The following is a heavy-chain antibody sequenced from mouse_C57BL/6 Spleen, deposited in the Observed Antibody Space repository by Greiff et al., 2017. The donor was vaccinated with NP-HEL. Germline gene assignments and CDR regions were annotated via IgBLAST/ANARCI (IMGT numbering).Heavy chain of an antibody. CDR1: GYTFTDYE. V-gene: IGHV1-15*01. CDR3: TRWATVGEPPFDY. J-gene: IGHJ2*01. CDR2: IDPETGGT. Sequence: VQLQQSGAELVRPGASVTLSCKASGYTFTDYEMHWVKQTPVHGLEWIGAIDPETGGTAYNQKFKGKAILTADKSSSTAYMELRSLTSEDSAVYYCTRWATVGEPPFDYWGQGTTLTVSS. D-gene: IGHD1-1*01.